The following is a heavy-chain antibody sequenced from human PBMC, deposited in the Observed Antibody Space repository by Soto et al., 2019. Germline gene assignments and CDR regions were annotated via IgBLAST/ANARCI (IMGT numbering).Heavy chain of an antibody. J-gene: IGHJ1*01. CDR2: IWYDGSNK. Sequence: GGSLRLSCAASGFPFSSYGMHWVRQAPGKGLDWVAVIWYDGSNKDYADSVKGRFTISRDNSKNTLFLQMNNLRVDDTAVYYCASSINWGQGTLVTVAS. CDR3: ASSIN. CDR1: GFPFSSYG. V-gene: IGHV3-33*01.